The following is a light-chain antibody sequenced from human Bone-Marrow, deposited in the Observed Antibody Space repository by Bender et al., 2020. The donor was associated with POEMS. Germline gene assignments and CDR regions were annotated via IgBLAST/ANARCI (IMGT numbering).Light chain of an antibody. CDR2: LNSDGSH. J-gene: IGLJ3*02. CDR3: QTWGTGFRV. Sequence: QLVLTQSPSASASLGASVKLSCTLSSGYSSYAIAWHQQRPGRGPRYLMKLNSDGSHYKGDEIPARFSGSSSGAERYLTISSLQSDDEADYYCQTWGTGFRVFGGGTKLTVL. CDR1: SGYSSYA. V-gene: IGLV4-69*01.